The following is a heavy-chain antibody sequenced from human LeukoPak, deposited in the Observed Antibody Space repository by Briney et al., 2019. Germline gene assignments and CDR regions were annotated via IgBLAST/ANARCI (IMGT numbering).Heavy chain of an antibody. V-gene: IGHV4-39*01. CDR2: IYYSGST. CDR1: GGSISSSSYC. Sequence: SETLSLTCTVSGGSISSSSYCWGWIRQPPGKGLEWIGSIYYSGSTYYNPSLKSRVTISVDTSKNQFSLKLSSVTAADTAVYYCARHGLFRMVGYDILTGFPNWFDPWGQGTLVTVSS. J-gene: IGHJ5*02. D-gene: IGHD3-9*01. CDR3: ARHGLFRMVGYDILTGFPNWFDP.